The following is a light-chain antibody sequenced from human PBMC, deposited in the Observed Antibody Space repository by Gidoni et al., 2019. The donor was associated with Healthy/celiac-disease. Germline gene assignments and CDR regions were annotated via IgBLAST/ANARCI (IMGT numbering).Light chain of an antibody. V-gene: IGKV1-39*01. CDR3: QQSYSTLMYT. J-gene: IGKJ2*01. CDR1: QSMSSY. CDR2: AAS. Sequence: DIQMTQSPSSLSASVGDRVTITCRASQSMSSYLNWYQQKPGKAPKLLIYAASSLQRGVPSRFSGSGSGTDFTLTISSLQPEDFATYYCQQSYSTLMYTFGQGTKLEIK.